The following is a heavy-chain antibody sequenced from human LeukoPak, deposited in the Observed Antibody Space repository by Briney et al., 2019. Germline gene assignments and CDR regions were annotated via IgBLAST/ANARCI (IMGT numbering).Heavy chain of an antibody. D-gene: IGHD1-26*01. V-gene: IGHV1-69*04. CDR1: GGTFSSYA. J-gene: IGHJ4*02. CDR3: AREYLIGLIVGARFDY. CDR2: IIPILGIA. Sequence: GASVKVSCKASGGTFSSYAISWVRQAPGQGLEWMGRIIPILGIANYAQKFQGRVTITADKSTSTAYMELSSLRSEDTAVYYCAREYLIGLIVGARFDYWGQGTLVTVSS.